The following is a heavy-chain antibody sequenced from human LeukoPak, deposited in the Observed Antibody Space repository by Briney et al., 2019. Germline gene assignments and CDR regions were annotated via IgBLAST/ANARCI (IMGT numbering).Heavy chain of an antibody. Sequence: SQTLSLTCTVSGGSISSYYWSWIRQPAGKGLEWIGRIYTSGSTNYNPSLTSRVTMSVDTSKNQFSLKLSSVTAADTAVYYCARVMRQQLAYYFDYWGQGTLVTVSS. CDR2: IYTSGST. J-gene: IGHJ4*02. CDR1: GGSISSYY. D-gene: IGHD6-13*01. CDR3: ARVMRQQLAYYFDY. V-gene: IGHV4-4*07.